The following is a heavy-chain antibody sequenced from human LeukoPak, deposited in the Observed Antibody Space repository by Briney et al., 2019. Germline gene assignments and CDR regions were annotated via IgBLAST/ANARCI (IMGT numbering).Heavy chain of an antibody. CDR2: IGGSGGST. J-gene: IGHJ4*02. Sequence: AGGSLRLSCAASGFTFSSYVMSWVRQAPGKGLEWVSAIGGSGGSTYYADSVKGRFTISRDNSKNTLSLQMNSLRAEDTAVYYFAKRASGTYDYWGQGTLVTVSS. CDR1: GFTFSSYV. CDR3: AKRASGTYDY. D-gene: IGHD1-26*01. V-gene: IGHV3-23*01.